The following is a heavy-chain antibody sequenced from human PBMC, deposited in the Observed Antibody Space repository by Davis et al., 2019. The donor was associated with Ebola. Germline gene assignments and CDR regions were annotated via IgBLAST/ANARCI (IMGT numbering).Heavy chain of an antibody. D-gene: IGHD2-2*01. Sequence: GESLKISCAASGFTFSSYAMSWVRQAPGKGLEWVSAISGSGGSTYYADSVKGRFTISRDNSKNTLYLQMNSLRAEDTAVYYCAKAIVVVPAAGFDYWGQGTLVTVSS. CDR1: GFTFSSYA. CDR3: AKAIVVVPAAGFDY. J-gene: IGHJ4*02. CDR2: ISGSGGST. V-gene: IGHV3-23*01.